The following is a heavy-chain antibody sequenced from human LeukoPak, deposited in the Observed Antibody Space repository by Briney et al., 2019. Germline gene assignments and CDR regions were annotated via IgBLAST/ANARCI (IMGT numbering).Heavy chain of an antibody. V-gene: IGHV3-48*01. CDR2: ISSSSSTI. CDR1: GFTFSSYS. D-gene: IGHD6-13*01. CDR3: AKDRRIAAAGTNYFDY. Sequence: PGGSLRLSCAASGFTFSSYSMNWVRQAPGKGLEWVSYISSSSSTIYYADSVKGRFTISRDNAKNSLYLQMNSLRAEGTAVYYCAKDRRIAAAGTNYFDYWGQGTLVTVSS. J-gene: IGHJ4*02.